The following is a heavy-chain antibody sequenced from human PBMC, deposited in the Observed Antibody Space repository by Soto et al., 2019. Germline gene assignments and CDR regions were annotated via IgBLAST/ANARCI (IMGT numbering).Heavy chain of an antibody. V-gene: IGHV1-18*01. J-gene: IGHJ4*02. D-gene: IGHD3-9*01. Sequence: QVQLVQSGAEVKKPGASVKVSCKASGYTFTSYGISWVRQAPGQGLEWMGWISAYNGNTNYAQKLQGRVTMTTDTSTRTAYMELRSLRSDDTAVYYCARDAGYDILTGYYRTLFDYWGQGTLVTVSS. CDR3: ARDAGYDILTGYYRTLFDY. CDR1: GYTFTSYG. CDR2: ISAYNGNT.